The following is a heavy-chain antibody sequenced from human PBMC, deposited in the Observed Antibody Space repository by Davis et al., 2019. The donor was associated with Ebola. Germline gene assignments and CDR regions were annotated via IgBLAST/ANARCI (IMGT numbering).Heavy chain of an antibody. CDR2: IRYDGSDK. V-gene: IGHV3-30*02. Sequence: GESLKISCAASGFSFRNYGMHWVRQAPGKGLEWVAFIRYDGSDKYYADSVEGRLTISRDNSKNTLDLQMNSQRPDDTAVYYCAKDEAGYMDVWGKGTTVTVSS. CDR1: GFSFRNYG. J-gene: IGHJ6*03. CDR3: AKDEAGYMDV.